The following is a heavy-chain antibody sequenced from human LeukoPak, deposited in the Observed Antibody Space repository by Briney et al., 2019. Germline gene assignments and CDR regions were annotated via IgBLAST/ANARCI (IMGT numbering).Heavy chain of an antibody. V-gene: IGHV4-59*08. CDR3: ARRFYAFDI. CDR2: IYYSGST. D-gene: IGHD3-3*01. Sequence: SETLSLTCTVSGGSISSYYWSWIRQPPGKGLEWIGYIYYSGSTNYNPSLKSRVTISVDTSKNQFSLKLSSVTAADTAVYYCARRFYAFDIWGQGTMDTVSS. J-gene: IGHJ3*02. CDR1: GGSISSYY.